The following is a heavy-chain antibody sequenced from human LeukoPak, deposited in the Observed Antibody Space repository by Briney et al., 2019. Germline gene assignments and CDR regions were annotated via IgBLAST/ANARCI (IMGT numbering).Heavy chain of an antibody. CDR3: AKGGFAQYYFDY. Sequence: PGGSLRLSCAASGFTFSSYAISWVRQAPGKGLEWVSAISGSGGSTYYADSVKGRFTISRDNSKNTLYLQMNSLRAEDTAVYYCAKGGFAQYYFDYWGQGTLVTVSS. CDR1: GFTFSSYA. J-gene: IGHJ4*02. V-gene: IGHV3-23*01. D-gene: IGHD3-10*01. CDR2: ISGSGGST.